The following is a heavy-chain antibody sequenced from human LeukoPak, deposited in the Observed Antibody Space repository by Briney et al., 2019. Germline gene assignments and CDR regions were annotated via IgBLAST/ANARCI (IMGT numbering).Heavy chain of an antibody. CDR3: TKNDVGDYGT. CDR2: VFHTGTA. J-gene: IGHJ5*02. CDR1: GASISRSTYY. Sequence: SETLSLTCSVSGASISRSTYYWGWIRQPPGKGLEWIGSVFHTGTAYYNPSLRSRVTISVDTSKNQFSLKPSFVTAADTAVYYCTKNDVGDYGTWGQGTLVIVSS. V-gene: IGHV4-39*01. D-gene: IGHD4-17*01.